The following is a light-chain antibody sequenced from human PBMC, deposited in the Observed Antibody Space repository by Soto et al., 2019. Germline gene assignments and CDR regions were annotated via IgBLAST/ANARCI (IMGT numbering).Light chain of an antibody. V-gene: IGLV2-8*01. J-gene: IGLJ1*01. Sequence: QSVLTQPPSASGSPGQSVTISCTGTKNDIGVYDFVSWYQHHPGKAPRLIIYEVVQRPSGVPDRFSGSKSGNTASLTVSGLQAADDADYFCQSYAGSNTDVFGSGTKVTVL. CDR3: QSYAGSNTDV. CDR1: KNDIGVYDF. CDR2: EVV.